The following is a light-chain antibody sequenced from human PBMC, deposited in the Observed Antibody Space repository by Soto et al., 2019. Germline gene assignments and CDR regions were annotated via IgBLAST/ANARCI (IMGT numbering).Light chain of an antibody. J-gene: IGKJ4*01. Sequence: SQLTQSPSSLSASVGDRVTITCRASQGLSSYLAWYQQKPGKAPKLLIYAASTLQSGVPSRFSGSESGTDFTLTISSLQPEDFATYYCQQVNNYPLTFGGGTKVDIK. CDR3: QQVNNYPLT. CDR1: QGLSSY. V-gene: IGKV1-9*01. CDR2: AAS.